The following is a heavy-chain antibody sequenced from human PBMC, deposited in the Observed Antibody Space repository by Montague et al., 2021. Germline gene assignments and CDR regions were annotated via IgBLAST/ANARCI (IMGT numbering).Heavy chain of an antibody. D-gene: IGHD6-19*01. CDR3: ARHSSGWYSDFDY. CDR2: IYWNDDK. V-gene: IGHV2-5*01. Sequence: PALVKPTQTLTLTCNFSGFSLTTRAVGVGWIRQPQGKALEWLAPIYWNDDKRYSPPLKSRLTITKDTSKNQVVLTMTNADPVDTAKYYCARHSSGWYSDFDYWGQGTLVTVSS. J-gene: IGHJ4*02. CDR1: GFSLTTRAVG.